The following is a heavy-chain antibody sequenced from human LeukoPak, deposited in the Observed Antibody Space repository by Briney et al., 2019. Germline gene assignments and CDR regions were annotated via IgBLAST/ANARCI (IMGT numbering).Heavy chain of an antibody. Sequence: SETLSLTCTVSGGSISSYYWSWIRQPPGKGREWIGYIYYSGSTNYNPSLKSRVTISVDTSKNQFSLKLSSVTAADTAVYYCARSDSSGYYYAVDYWGQGTLVTVSS. D-gene: IGHD3-22*01. CDR3: ARSDSSGYYYAVDY. V-gene: IGHV4-59*08. CDR2: IYYSGST. J-gene: IGHJ4*02. CDR1: GGSISSYY.